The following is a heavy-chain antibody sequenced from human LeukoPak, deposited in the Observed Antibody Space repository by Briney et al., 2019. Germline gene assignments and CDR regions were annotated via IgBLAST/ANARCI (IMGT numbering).Heavy chain of an antibody. D-gene: IGHD2-21*01. CDR2: IYYRGST. CDR1: GGSISSGAYY. CDR3: ARGAYGSYSVDF. V-gene: IGHV4-31*03. Sequence: SETLSLTCTGSGGSISSGAYYWNWIRQHPGKGLEWIGYIYYRGSTYYNPSLKSRVTISVDTSKNQFSLKVSSVTAADTAVYYCARGAYGSYSVDFWGQGTLVTVSS. J-gene: IGHJ4*02.